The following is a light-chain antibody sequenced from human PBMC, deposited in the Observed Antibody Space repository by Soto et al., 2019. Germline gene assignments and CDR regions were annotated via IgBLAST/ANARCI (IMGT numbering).Light chain of an antibody. V-gene: IGKV3-11*01. CDR1: QSVGSS. Sequence: EIVLIQSQATLSLSPGERATLSCRASQSVGSSFAWYQQNPGQAPRLLIFDASNRATGIPVRFSGSGSGTDFTLTISSLEPEDFTVYYCQQHSDWPLTFGGGTRVEIK. J-gene: IGKJ4*01. CDR3: QQHSDWPLT. CDR2: DAS.